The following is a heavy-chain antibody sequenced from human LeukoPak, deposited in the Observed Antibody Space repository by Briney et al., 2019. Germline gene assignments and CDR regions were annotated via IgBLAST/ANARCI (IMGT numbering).Heavy chain of an antibody. CDR2: INGDGSTT. Sequence: GGSLRLSCAASGIIFSNYWMHWVRQAPGKGLVWVSRINGDGSTTTYADSVKGRFTISRDNAKNSLYLQMNSLRAEDTAVYYCARETPLDYYYDSSGFMDYWGQGTLVTVSS. J-gene: IGHJ4*02. D-gene: IGHD3-22*01. CDR3: ARETPLDYYYDSSGFMDY. V-gene: IGHV3-74*01. CDR1: GIIFSNYW.